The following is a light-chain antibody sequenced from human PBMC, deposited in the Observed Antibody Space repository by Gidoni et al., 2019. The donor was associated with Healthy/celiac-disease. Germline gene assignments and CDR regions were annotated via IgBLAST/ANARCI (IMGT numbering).Light chain of an antibody. V-gene: IGKV1-39*01. CDR3: QQSYSTPWT. Sequence: DIQMTQSPSSLSASVGDRVTITFRASQSISSYLNWYQQKPGKAPKLLIYAASSLQSGVPSRFSGSGSGTDFTLTISSLQPEDFATYYYQQSYSTPWTFGQGTKVEIK. CDR2: AAS. J-gene: IGKJ1*01. CDR1: QSISSY.